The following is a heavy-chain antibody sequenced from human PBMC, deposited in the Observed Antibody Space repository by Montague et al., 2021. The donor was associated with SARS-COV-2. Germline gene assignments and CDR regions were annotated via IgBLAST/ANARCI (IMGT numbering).Heavy chain of an antibody. CDR1: GDSITNHY. D-gene: IGHD3-10*01. Sequence: SETLSLTCSVSGDSITNHYWSWIRQPAGKGLEWIGRMHFTGKTNFSPFFSSRLTMSADTSKNQFSLKLTSVTAADTAIYFCARGRFDFGAGRQGTMDIWGQGTPVTVSA. CDR2: MHFTGKT. CDR3: ARGRFDFGAGRQGTMDI. J-gene: IGHJ4*02. V-gene: IGHV4-4*07.